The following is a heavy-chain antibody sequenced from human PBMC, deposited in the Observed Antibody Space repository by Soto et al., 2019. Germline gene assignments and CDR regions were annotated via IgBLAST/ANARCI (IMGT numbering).Heavy chain of an antibody. CDR2: ISAYNGNT. Sequence: QVQLVQSGAEVKKPGASVKVSCKASGYTFTSYGISWVRQAPGQGLEWMGWISAYNGNTNYAQKLQGRVTMTTDTSTRTAYMELRSLRSDDTAVYYCARVGKPFTIFGVGTRYYYYGMDVWGQGTTVTVSS. V-gene: IGHV1-18*04. CDR3: ARVGKPFTIFGVGTRYYYYGMDV. D-gene: IGHD3-3*01. J-gene: IGHJ6*02. CDR1: GYTFTSYG.